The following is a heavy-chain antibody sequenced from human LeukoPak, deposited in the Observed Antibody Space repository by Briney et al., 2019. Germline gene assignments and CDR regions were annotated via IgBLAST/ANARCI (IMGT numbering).Heavy chain of an antibody. Sequence: SQTLSLTCAISGDSVSSNSVTWNWIRQSPSRGLEWLGRTYYRSTWYNDYAVSVRGRITVNPDASKNQFSLHLNSVTPEDTAVYYCARRLTQYDCFDPWGRGILVTVSS. D-gene: IGHD2-2*01. CDR2: TYYRSTWYN. CDR3: ARRLTQYDCFDP. CDR1: GDSVSSNSVT. V-gene: IGHV6-1*01. J-gene: IGHJ5*02.